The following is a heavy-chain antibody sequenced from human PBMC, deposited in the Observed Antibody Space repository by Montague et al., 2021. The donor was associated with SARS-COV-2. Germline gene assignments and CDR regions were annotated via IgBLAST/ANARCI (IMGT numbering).Heavy chain of an antibody. D-gene: IGHD6-13*01. CDR1: GGSFSGYY. V-gene: IGHV4-34*01. J-gene: IGHJ6*02. CDR3: ARGPHSSSWHYYYYYGMDV. Sequence: SETLSLTCAVYGGSFSGYYWSWIRQPPGKGLEWIGEINHSGSTNYNPSLKSRVTTSVDTSKNQFSLKLSSVTAADTAVYYCARGPHSSSWHYYYYYGMDVWGQGTTVTVSS. CDR2: INHSGST.